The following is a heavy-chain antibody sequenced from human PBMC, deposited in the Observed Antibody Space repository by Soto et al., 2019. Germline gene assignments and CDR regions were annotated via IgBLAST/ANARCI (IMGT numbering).Heavy chain of an antibody. D-gene: IGHD6-6*01. J-gene: IGHJ6*03. Sequence: EVQLAESGGGLAQPGGSLRLSCAASGFTLNGYAMDWVRQAPGKGLEYVSGISSNGVGTYYANSVQGRFTIPKDNSKNTVYLQVGSLRPEDMAVYYCARRARPDFYYMDVWGKGTTVTVSS. V-gene: IGHV3-64*01. CDR2: ISSNGVGT. CDR3: ARRARPDFYYMDV. CDR1: GFTLNGYA.